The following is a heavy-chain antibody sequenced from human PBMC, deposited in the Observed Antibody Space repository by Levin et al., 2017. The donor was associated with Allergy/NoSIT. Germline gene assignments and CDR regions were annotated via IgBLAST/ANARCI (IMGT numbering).Heavy chain of an antibody. CDR1: GFTFSSYW. CDR3: ARVRGGGGTSTAFDY. Sequence: GSLRLSCAASGFTFSSYWMTWVRQAPGKGLEWVANIKQDGSETYYVDSVKGRFTISRDNAKNSLYLQMNSLRAEDTAVYYCARVRGGGGTSTAFDYWGQGTLVTVSS. V-gene: IGHV3-7*01. CDR2: IKQDGSET. J-gene: IGHJ4*02. D-gene: IGHD2-2*01.